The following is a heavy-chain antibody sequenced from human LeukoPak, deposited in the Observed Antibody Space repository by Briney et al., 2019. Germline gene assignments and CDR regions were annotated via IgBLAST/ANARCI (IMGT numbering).Heavy chain of an antibody. Sequence: SQTLSLTCTVSGGSINSADHYWRWIRQPPGKGLEWVEYIFSTGSTYYNPSLQSRLTISLDKSTNQFFLKLTSVTAADTAVYYCARDRGGWLRPYFDSWGQGTLVTVSS. CDR3: ARDRGGWLRPYFDS. D-gene: IGHD5-12*01. CDR2: IFSTGST. J-gene: IGHJ4*02. V-gene: IGHV4-30-4*08. CDR1: GGSINSADHY.